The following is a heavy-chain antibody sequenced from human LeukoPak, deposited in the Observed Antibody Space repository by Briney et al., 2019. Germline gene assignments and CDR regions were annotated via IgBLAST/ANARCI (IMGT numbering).Heavy chain of an antibody. V-gene: IGHV3-48*03. J-gene: IGHJ4*02. D-gene: IGHD3-10*01. CDR3: VGGGRGGY. CDR1: GFTFSNYE. Sequence: GGSLRLSCAVSGFTFSNYEMNWVRQAPGKGLEWLSYISSSCTIYYADSVNGRFTISRDNAKTSLYLQDNSVSAWESAIYYCVGGGRGGYWGQGTLVTVSS. CDR2: ISSSCTI.